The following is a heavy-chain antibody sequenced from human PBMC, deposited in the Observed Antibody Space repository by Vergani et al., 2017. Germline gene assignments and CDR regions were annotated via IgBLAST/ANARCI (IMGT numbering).Heavy chain of an antibody. CDR1: GYTFTSYA. V-gene: IGHV1-3*01. CDR2: INAGNGNT. Sequence: QVQLVQSGAEVKKPGASVKVSCKASGYTFTSYAMHWVRQAPGQRLEWMGWINAGNGNTKYSQKFQGRVTITRDTSASTAYMELSSLRSEDTAVYYCARQVAVAGKWWGPYYYYGMDVWGQ. CDR3: ARQVAVAGKWWGPYYYYGMDV. D-gene: IGHD6-19*01. J-gene: IGHJ6*02.